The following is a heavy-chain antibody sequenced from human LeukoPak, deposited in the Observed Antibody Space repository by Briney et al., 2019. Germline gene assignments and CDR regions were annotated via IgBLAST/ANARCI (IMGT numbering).Heavy chain of an antibody. D-gene: IGHD3-3*02. Sequence: PSETLSLTCAVYGGSFSGYYWSWIRHPPGKGLEWIGEINHSGSTNYNPSLKSRVTISVDTSKNQFSLKLSSVTAADTAVYYCARAARHFWSGYYTGANWFDPWGQGTLVTVSS. V-gene: IGHV4-34*01. J-gene: IGHJ5*02. CDR2: INHSGST. CDR3: ARAARHFWSGYYTGANWFDP. CDR1: GGSFSGYY.